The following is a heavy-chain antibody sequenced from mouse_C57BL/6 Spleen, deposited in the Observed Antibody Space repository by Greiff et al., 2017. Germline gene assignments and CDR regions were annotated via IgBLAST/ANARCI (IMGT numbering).Heavy chain of an antibody. D-gene: IGHD1-1*01. CDR1: GYTFTSYG. V-gene: IGHV1-81*01. CDR3: ARGTTVVAGDWFAY. J-gene: IGHJ3*01. Sequence: VKLVESGAELARPGASVKLSCKASGYTFTSYGISWVKQRTGQGLEWIGEIYPRSGNTYYNEKFKGKATLTADKSSSTAYMELRSLTSEDSAVYFCARGTTVVAGDWFAYWGQGTLVTVSA. CDR2: IYPRSGNT.